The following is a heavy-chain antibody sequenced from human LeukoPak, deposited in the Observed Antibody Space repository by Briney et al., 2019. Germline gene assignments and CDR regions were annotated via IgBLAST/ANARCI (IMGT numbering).Heavy chain of an antibody. CDR3: ARVDRSYCSSTSCWVIDY. J-gene: IGHJ4*02. CDR2: IRPDGGEK. D-gene: IGHD2-2*01. CDR1: GFTFSNYW. V-gene: IGHV3-7*01. Sequence: GGSLRLSCVVSGFTFSNYWMSWVRQAPGKGLEWVINIRPDGGEKYFVDSVKGRFTISRDNAKNSLYLQMNSLRAEDTAVYYCARVDRSYCSSTSCWVIDYWGQGTLVTVSS.